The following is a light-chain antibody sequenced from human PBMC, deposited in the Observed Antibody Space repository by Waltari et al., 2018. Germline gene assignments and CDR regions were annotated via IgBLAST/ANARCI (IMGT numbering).Light chain of an antibody. CDR3: QQSYSASWT. J-gene: IGKJ1*01. Sequence: DIQMTQSPSSLSASVGDRVTIRCRSSPTISTSLSWYQAKPGKDPKLLIFAASSLQTDVPSRFSGDGSWTDFTLTISSLQPSDIATYYCQQSYSASWTFGQGTKVEIK. CDR2: AAS. CDR1: PTISTS. V-gene: IGKV1-39*01.